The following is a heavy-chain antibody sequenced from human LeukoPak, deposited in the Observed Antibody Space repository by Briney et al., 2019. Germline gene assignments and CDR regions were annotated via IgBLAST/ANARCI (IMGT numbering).Heavy chain of an antibody. V-gene: IGHV3-53*01. J-gene: IGHJ4*02. D-gene: IGHD3-10*01. CDR1: GLTVSSNY. Sequence: GGCLRLSCAASGLTVSSNYMSWVRQAPGKGLEWVSVIYSGGSTYYAESVKGRFTISRDNSKNTLYLQMNSLRAEDTAVYYCARGSGSGSYFPVDYWGQGTLVTVSS. CDR3: ARGSGSGSYFPVDY. CDR2: IYSGGST.